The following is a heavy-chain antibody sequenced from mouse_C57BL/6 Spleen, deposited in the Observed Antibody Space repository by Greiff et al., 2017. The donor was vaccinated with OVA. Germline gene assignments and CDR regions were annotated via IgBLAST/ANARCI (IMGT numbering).Heavy chain of an antibody. Sequence: VQLKQSVAELVRPGASVKLSCTASGFYIKNAYMHWVKQRPEQSLEWIGRIDTANGNNNYAPNFQGKTPITADTSSNPAYLQLSSLTSEDTAIYYCAGEDEDSCGSRGYAVDYWGQGTSVTVSS. CDR2: IDTANGNN. J-gene: IGHJ4*01. V-gene: IGHV14-3*01. D-gene: IGHD1-1*01. CDR1: GFYIKNAY. CDR3: AGEDEDSCGSRGYAVDY.